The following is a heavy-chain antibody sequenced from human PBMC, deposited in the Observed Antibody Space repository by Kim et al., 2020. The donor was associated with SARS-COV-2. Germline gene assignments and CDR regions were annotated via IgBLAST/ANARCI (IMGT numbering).Heavy chain of an antibody. CDR1: GFNFTNAW. J-gene: IGHJ5*01. CDR3: VTSPNILRYFDYLPEFDS. Sequence: GGSLRLSCAASGFNFTNAWMSWVRRAPGKGLEWLGRVKSKVDRGTTHYAAPVRGRFTISRDDSKSTLFLQMNSLKTEDTAVYYCVTSPNILRYFDYLPEFDSWGQGTLVTVSS. CDR2: VKSKVDRGTT. D-gene: IGHD3-9*01. V-gene: IGHV3-15*01.